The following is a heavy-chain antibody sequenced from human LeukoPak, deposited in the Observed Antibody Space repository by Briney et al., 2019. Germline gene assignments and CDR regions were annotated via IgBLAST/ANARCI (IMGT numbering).Heavy chain of an antibody. Sequence: GGSLRLSCAASGFTFVNFWMSWVRQAPGKGLEWVSGFYSTGNTYYADSVKGRFTVSRDNSRNTLYLQMNSLRTGDTAVYYCAAVSTTYYYHGMDVWGQGTTVTVSS. V-gene: IGHV3-53*01. CDR3: AAVSTTYYYHGMDV. D-gene: IGHD5/OR15-5a*01. CDR1: GFTFVNFW. CDR2: FYSTGNT. J-gene: IGHJ6*02.